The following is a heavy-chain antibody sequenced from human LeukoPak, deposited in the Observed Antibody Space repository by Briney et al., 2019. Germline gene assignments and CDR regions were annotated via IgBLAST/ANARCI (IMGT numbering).Heavy chain of an antibody. CDR1: GGSISSYY. D-gene: IGHD1-26*01. V-gene: IGHV4-59*07. Sequence: PSDTLSLTCTVSGGSISSYYWSWIRQPPGKGLEWIGYIYYSGSTNYNPSLKSRVTISVDTSKNQFSLKLSSVTAADTAVYYCAWERVAFDIWGQGTMVTVSS. CDR3: AWERVAFDI. CDR2: IYYSGST. J-gene: IGHJ3*02.